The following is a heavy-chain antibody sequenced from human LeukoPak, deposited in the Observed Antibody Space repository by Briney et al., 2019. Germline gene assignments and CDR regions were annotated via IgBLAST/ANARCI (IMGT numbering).Heavy chain of an antibody. J-gene: IGHJ6*03. CDR3: ARQYYYYMDV. CDR1: GGSISSGSYY. CDR2: IYTSGST. Sequence: SETLSLTCTVSGGSISSGSYYWSWIRQPAGKGLEWIGRIYTSGSTNYNPSLRSRVTISVDTSKSQFSLKLSSVTAADTAVYYCARQYYYYMDVWGKGTTVTISS. V-gene: IGHV4-61*02.